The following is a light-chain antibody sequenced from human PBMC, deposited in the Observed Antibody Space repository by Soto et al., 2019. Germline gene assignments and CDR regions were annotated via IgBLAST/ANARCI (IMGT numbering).Light chain of an antibody. V-gene: IGKV3-20*01. CDR1: QSVSNNY. CDR2: GAS. J-gene: IGKJ1*01. Sequence: EIVLTQSPGTLSLSPGERATLSCRASQSVSNNYLAWYQQKPGQAPRLLIYGASSRATGIPDRFSGSGSGTEFTLTISSLQPDDFATYYCQHYNSYSEAFGQGTKGDIK. CDR3: QHYNSYSEA.